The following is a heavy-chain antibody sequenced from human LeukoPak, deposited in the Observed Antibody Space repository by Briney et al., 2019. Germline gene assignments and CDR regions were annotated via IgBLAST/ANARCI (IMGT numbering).Heavy chain of an antibody. Sequence: GRSLRLSCAASGFTFSSHAMHWVRQAPGKGLEWVAVISYDGSNKYFADSVKGRFTISRDNSKNTLSLQMNSLRAEDTAVYYCARSDHGRSSSWYYFDYWGQGTLVTVSS. V-gene: IGHV3-30-3*01. CDR2: ISYDGSNK. J-gene: IGHJ4*02. CDR3: ARSDHGRSSSWYYFDY. CDR1: GFTFSSHA. D-gene: IGHD6-13*01.